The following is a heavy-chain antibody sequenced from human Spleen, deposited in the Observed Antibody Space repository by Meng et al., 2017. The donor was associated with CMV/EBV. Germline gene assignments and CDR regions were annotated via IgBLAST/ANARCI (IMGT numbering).Heavy chain of an antibody. V-gene: IGHV3-30*04. J-gene: IGHJ4*02. CDR3: ARDGGPPTIDY. D-gene: IGHD2-15*01. Sequence: VRMGGSGGGLVQAGRSLRLSCAASGSNFSSYAMHWVRKAPGKGLEWVAVISYDGRNKYYADSVKGRFPISRDNSKNTLYLKMNSLRAEDTAVYYCARDGGPPTIDYWGQGALVTVSS. CDR2: ISYDGRNK. CDR1: GSNFSSYA.